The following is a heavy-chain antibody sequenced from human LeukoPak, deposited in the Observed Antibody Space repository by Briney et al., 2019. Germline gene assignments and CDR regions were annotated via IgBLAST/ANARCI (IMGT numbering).Heavy chain of an antibody. CDR2: ISYDGRNK. J-gene: IGHJ3*01. D-gene: IGHD2-15*01. CDR3: AKPRDIDSWAFDV. V-gene: IGHV3-30*18. Sequence: GRSLRLSCAASGFTFNNHDMHWVRQAPGKGLEWVAGISYDGRNKYYADSVKCRFTISRDNSKNTLNLQMNSLRTEDTAVYYCAKPRDIDSWAFDVWGQGTMVTVS. CDR1: GFTFNNHD.